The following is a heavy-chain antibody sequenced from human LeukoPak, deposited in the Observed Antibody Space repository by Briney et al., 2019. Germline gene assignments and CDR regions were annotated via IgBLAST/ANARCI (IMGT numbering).Heavy chain of an antibody. V-gene: IGHV4-39*01. D-gene: IGHD3-22*01. J-gene: IGHJ5*02. Sequence: SETLSLTCNVLGGSIRSSNYYWGWIRQPPGKGLEWIGSIYYSGSTYYNPSLKGRGTMSVDTSNNQFSLKLTSATATDTAVYYCVRLFYYDSRGPPSWGQGTPVTVSS. CDR2: IYYSGST. CDR1: GGSIRSSNYY. CDR3: VRLFYYDSRGPPS.